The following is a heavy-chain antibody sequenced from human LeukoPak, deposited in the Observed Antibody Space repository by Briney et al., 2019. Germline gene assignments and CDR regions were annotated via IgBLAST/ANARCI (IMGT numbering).Heavy chain of an antibody. V-gene: IGHV1-18*01. CDR1: GYSFTRNG. D-gene: IGHD4/OR15-4a*01. Sequence: GASVKVSCTASGYSFTRNGISWVRQAPGQGLEWMGWINSNNGNTKYAQNLQGRVTMTTDTSTSTAYMELRSLRVDDTAVYYCAREGPDYGPAFDIWGQGTMVTVSS. J-gene: IGHJ3*02. CDR2: INSNNGNT. CDR3: AREGPDYGPAFDI.